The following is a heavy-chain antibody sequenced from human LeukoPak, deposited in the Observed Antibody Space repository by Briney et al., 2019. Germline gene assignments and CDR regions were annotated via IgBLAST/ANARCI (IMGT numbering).Heavy chain of an antibody. J-gene: IGHJ3*02. CDR2: ISGSGDAT. V-gene: IGHV3-23*01. D-gene: IGHD3-10*01. CDR1: GFTFSNYA. Sequence: GGSLRLSCAASGFTFSNYAMTWVRQAPGKGLECVSVISGSGDATNYADSVKGRFTISRDNAKNTLYLQMNSLRAEDTAVYYCARKGNAFDIWGQGTMVTVSS. CDR3: ARKGNAFDI.